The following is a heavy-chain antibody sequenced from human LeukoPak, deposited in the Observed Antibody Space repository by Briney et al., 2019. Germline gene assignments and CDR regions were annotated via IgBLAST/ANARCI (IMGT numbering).Heavy chain of an antibody. CDR3: ASTLVGAVARRDH. V-gene: IGHV3-7*01. CDR1: GFTFSSYW. J-gene: IGHJ4*02. CDR2: IKQDGSEK. Sequence: GGSLRLSCAASGFTFSSYWMSWVRQAPGKGLEWVANIKQDGSEKYYVDSVKGRFTISRDNAKNSLYLQMNSLRAEDTAVYYCASTLVGAVARRDHWGQGTLVTVS. D-gene: IGHD6-19*01.